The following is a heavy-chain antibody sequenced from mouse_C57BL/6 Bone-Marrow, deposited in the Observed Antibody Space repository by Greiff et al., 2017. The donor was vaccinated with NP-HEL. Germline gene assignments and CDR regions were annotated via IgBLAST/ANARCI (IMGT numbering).Heavy chain of an antibody. CDR1: GYTFTSYW. CDR2: IDPSDSYT. D-gene: IGHD2-1*01. J-gene: IGHJ3*01. CDR3: ARRGSYGNCFAY. V-gene: IGHV1-50*01. Sequence: QVQLQQPGAELVKPGASVKLSCKASGYTFTSYWMQWVKQRPGQGLEWIGEIDPSDSYTNYNQKFKGKATLTVDTSSSTAYMQLSSLTSEDSAVYYCARRGSYGNCFAYGGQGTLVTVSA.